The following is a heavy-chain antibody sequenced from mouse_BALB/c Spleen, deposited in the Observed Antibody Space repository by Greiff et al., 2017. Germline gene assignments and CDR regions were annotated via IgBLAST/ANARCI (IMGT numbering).Heavy chain of an antibody. CDR1: GYTFTSYW. Sequence: QVQLKESGAELAKPGASVKMSCKASGYTFTSYWMHWVKQRPGQGLEWIGYINPSTGYTEYNQKFKDKATLTADKSSSTAYMQLSSLTSEDSAVYYCARKRAYGNYVNAMDYWGQGTSVTVSS. J-gene: IGHJ4*01. V-gene: IGHV1-7*01. D-gene: IGHD2-10*02. CDR3: ARKRAYGNYVNAMDY. CDR2: INPSTGYT.